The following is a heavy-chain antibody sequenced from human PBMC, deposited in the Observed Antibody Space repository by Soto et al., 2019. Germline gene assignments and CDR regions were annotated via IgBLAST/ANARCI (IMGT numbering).Heavy chain of an antibody. Sequence: SETLSLSCTVSGGSISSGGYYWSWIRQHPGKGLEWIGYISYSGSTNYNPSLKSRVTISVDTSKNQFSLKLSSVTAADTAVYYCARAPAPYDFWSGYHYNWFDPWGQGTLVTISS. D-gene: IGHD3-3*01. CDR1: GGSISSGGYY. CDR2: ISYSGST. J-gene: IGHJ5*02. CDR3: ARAPAPYDFWSGYHYNWFDP. V-gene: IGHV4-61*08.